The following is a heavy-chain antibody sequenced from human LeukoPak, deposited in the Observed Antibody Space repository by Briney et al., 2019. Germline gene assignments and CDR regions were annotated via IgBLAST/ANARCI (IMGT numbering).Heavy chain of an antibody. CDR2: ISSSSDYI. CDR1: GFTFSSYA. Sequence: GGSLRLSCAASGFTFSSYAMSWVRQTPGKGLEWVSSISSSSDYIYYAESVKGRFTISRDNAKSSLYLQMDSLRAEDTAVYYCATAGPTYVLRYFDQVDYWGQGTLVTVSS. D-gene: IGHD3-9*01. CDR3: ATAGPTYVLRYFDQVDY. V-gene: IGHV3-21*01. J-gene: IGHJ4*02.